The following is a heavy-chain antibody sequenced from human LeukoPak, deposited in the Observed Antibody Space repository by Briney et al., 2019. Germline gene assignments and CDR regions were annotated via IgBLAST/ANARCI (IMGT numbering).Heavy chain of an antibody. CDR1: GGSISSSSYY. CDR3: ASKPWYSSGWALAFDI. Sequence: SETLSLTCTVSGGSISSSSYYWGWIRQPPGKGLEWIGSIYYSGSTYYNPSLRSRVTISVDTSKNQFSLKLSSVTAADTAVYYCASKPWYSSGWALAFDIWGQGTMVTVSS. CDR2: IYYSGST. J-gene: IGHJ3*02. D-gene: IGHD6-19*01. V-gene: IGHV4-39*01.